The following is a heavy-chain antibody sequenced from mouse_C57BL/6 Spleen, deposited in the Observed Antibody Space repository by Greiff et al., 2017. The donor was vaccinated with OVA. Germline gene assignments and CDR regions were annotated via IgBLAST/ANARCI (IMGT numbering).Heavy chain of an antibody. Sequence: VQLQESGPGLVQPSQSLSITCTVSGFSLTSYGVHWVRQSPGKGLEWLGVIWSGGSTDYNAAFISRLSISKDNSKSQVFFKMNSLQADDTAIYYCARIYDGYPGWGQGTLVTVSA. CDR1: GFSLTSYG. J-gene: IGHJ3*02. CDR3: ARIYDGYPG. CDR2: IWSGGST. V-gene: IGHV2-2*01. D-gene: IGHD2-3*01.